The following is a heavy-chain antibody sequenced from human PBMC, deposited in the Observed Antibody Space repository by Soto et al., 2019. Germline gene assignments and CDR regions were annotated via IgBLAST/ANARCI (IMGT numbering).Heavy chain of an antibody. V-gene: IGHV3-30-3*01. CDR3: ARAPTVVTKVNWYFDL. CDR1: GFTFSSYA. J-gene: IGHJ2*01. Sequence: QVQLVESGGGVVQPGRSLRLSCAASGFTFSSYAMHWVRQAPGKGLEWVAVISYDGSNKYYADSVKARFTISRDNSKNTLYLQMNSLRAEDTAVYYCARAPTVVTKVNWYFDLWGRGTLVTVSS. CDR2: ISYDGSNK. D-gene: IGHD2-21*02.